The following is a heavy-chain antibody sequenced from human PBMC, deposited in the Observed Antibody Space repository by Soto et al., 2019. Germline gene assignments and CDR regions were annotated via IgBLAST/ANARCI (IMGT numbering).Heavy chain of an antibody. CDR1: GGSISSSSYY. CDR2: IYYSGST. D-gene: IGHD6-19*01. Sequence: SATMSLTCTVSGGSISSSSYYWGWIRQPPGKGLEWIGRIYYSGSTYYNPSLKSRVTISVDTSKNQFSLKLSSVTAADTAVYYCATRSCGGDGMDYYGMDVWGQGTTVTVSS. CDR3: ATRSCGGDGMDYYGMDV. J-gene: IGHJ6*02. V-gene: IGHV4-39*01.